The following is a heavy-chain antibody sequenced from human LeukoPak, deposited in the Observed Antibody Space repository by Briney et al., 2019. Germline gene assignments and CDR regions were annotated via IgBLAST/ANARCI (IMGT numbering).Heavy chain of an antibody. CDR3: AKILEMATTTPSDD. Sequence: GGSLRLSCAASGFTFSRYGMHWVRQAPGKGLEWVAVISYDGSNKYYVDSVKGRFAISRDNSKNTLYLQMNSLRVEDMAVYYCAKILEMATTTPSDDWGQGTLVTVSS. V-gene: IGHV3-30*18. CDR2: ISYDGSNK. J-gene: IGHJ4*02. D-gene: IGHD5-24*01. CDR1: GFTFSRYG.